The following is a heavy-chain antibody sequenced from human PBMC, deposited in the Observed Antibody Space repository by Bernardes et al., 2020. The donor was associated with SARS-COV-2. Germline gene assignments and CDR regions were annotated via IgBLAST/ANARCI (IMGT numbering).Heavy chain of an antibody. CDR3: ARDLILEYYGMDV. V-gene: IGHV1-2*02. CDR1: GYTFTGYY. Sequence: ASVKVSCKASGYTFTGYYMHWVRQAPGQGLEWMGWINPNSGGTNYAQKFQGRVTMTRDTSISTAYMELSRLRSDDTAVYYCARDLILEYYGMDVWGQGTTVTVSS. J-gene: IGHJ6*02. CDR2: INPNSGGT.